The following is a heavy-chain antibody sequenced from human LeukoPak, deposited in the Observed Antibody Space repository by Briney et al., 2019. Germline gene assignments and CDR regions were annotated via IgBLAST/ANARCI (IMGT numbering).Heavy chain of an antibody. CDR2: IYTSGST. V-gene: IGHV4-61*02. CDR3: ARGHWRNWFGP. Sequence: SETLSLTCTVSGGSISSGSYYWSWIRQPAGKGLEWIGRIYTSGSTNYNPSLKSRVTISVDTSKNQFSLKLSSVTAADTAVYYCARGHWRNWFGPWGQGTLVTVSS. CDR1: GGSISSGSYY. J-gene: IGHJ5*02. D-gene: IGHD1-1*01.